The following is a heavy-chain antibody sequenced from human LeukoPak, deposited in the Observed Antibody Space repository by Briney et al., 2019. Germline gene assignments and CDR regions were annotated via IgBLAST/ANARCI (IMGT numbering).Heavy chain of an antibody. CDR3: ARDRYYVGFDY. CDR2: ISSSSSYI. CDR1: GFTFSHYG. Sequence: GGTLRLSCAASGFTFSHYGMNWVRQAPGKGLEWVSSISSSSSYIYYADSVKGRFTISRDNAKNSLYLQMNSLRAEDTAVYYCARDRYYVGFDYWGQGTLVTVSS. V-gene: IGHV3-21*01. D-gene: IGHD3-10*02. J-gene: IGHJ4*02.